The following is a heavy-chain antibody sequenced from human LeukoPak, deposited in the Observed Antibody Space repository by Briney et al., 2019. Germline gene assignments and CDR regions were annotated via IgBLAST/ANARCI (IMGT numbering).Heavy chain of an antibody. CDR2: IYYSGST. Sequence: AGGSLRLSCAASGFTFSSYWMSWVRQAPGKGLEWIGYIYYSGSTNYNPSLKSRVTISVDTSKNQFSLKLSSVTAADTAVYYCARSYSSVTLDYYGMDVWGQGTTVTVSS. CDR3: ARSYSSVTLDYYGMDV. V-gene: IGHV4-59*08. D-gene: IGHD6-25*01. J-gene: IGHJ6*02. CDR1: GFTFSSYW.